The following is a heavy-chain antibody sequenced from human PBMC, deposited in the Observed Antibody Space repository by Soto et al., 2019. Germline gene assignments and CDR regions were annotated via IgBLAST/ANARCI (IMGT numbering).Heavy chain of an antibody. J-gene: IGHJ4*02. CDR1: GGSFSGYS. Sequence: QVQLQQWGAGLLKPSETLSLTCAVYGGSFSGYSWTWIRQPPGTGLDWIGEINHSGSTNYNPSLKSRVTMSVDTSKNQFSLKLTSVTAADTAVYYCARDKITGLFDYWGQGTLVTVSS. V-gene: IGHV4-34*01. CDR3: ARDKITGLFDY. D-gene: IGHD2-8*02. CDR2: INHSGST.